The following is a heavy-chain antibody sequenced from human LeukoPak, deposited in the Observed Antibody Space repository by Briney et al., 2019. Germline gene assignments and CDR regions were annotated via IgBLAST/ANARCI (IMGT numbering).Heavy chain of an antibody. V-gene: IGHV3-74*01. CDR1: GFTLSPYW. Sequence: GGSLRLSCSASGFTLSPYWMHWVRQSPGKGLVWVSRINSDGSSTTYADSVKGRFTISRDNTKHTLYLQMNILRAEDTAVYYCARARCSRTSCNTESDYWGQGTLVTVSS. D-gene: IGHD2-2*01. CDR3: ARARCSRTSCNTESDY. J-gene: IGHJ4*02. CDR2: INSDGSST.